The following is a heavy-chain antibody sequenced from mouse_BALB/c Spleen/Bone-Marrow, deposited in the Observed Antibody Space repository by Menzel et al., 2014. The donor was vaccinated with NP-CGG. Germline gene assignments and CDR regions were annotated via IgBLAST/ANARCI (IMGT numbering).Heavy chain of an antibody. CDR2: IWAGGST. Sequence: VQGVESGPGLVAPSQSLSITCTVSGFSLXSYGVHWVRQPPGKGLEWLGVIWAGGSTKYNSALMSRMSISIDNDKSQVFLKMNRRQTDYAAMYYCARGHHDYYEAMDYWGQGTSVTVSS. D-gene: IGHD1-1*01. CDR3: ARGHHDYYEAMDY. V-gene: IGHV2-9*02. J-gene: IGHJ4*01. CDR1: GFSLXSYG.